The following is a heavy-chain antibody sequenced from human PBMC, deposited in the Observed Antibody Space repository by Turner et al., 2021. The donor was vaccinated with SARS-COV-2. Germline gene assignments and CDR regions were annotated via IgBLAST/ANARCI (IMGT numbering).Heavy chain of an antibody. J-gene: IGHJ4*02. CDR3: AKADRVMIVVVITLFDY. Sequence: EVQLLESGGGMVQPEGSLYLPCAASGFTFSSYAMSWVRQAPGKGLEWVSAISGSGGSTYYADSVKGRFTISRDNSKNTLYLQMNSLRAEDTAVYYCAKADRVMIVVVITLFDYWGQGTLVTVSS. CDR2: ISGSGGST. D-gene: IGHD3-22*01. V-gene: IGHV3-23*01. CDR1: GFTFSSYA.